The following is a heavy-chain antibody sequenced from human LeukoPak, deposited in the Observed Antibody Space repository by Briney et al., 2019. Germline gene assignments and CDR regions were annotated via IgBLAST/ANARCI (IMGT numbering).Heavy chain of an antibody. CDR3: ATPSGSYVSTFDY. CDR1: AYTFTSYY. CDR2: FDPEDGET. V-gene: IGHV1-24*01. Sequence: ASVKVSCKASAYTFTSYYMHWVRQAPGKGLEWMGGFDPEDGETIYAQKFQGRVTMTEDTSTDTAYMELSSLRSEDTAVYYCATPSGSYVSTFDYWGQGTLVTVSS. J-gene: IGHJ4*02. D-gene: IGHD1-26*01.